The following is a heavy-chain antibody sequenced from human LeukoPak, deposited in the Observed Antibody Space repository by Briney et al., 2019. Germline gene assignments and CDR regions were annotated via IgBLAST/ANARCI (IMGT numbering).Heavy chain of an antibody. D-gene: IGHD5-12*01. J-gene: IGHJ4*02. V-gene: IGHV4-4*02. CDR2: VHPSEGT. CDR3: ATYYGRSGYKLDY. Sequence: PSGTLSLTCAVSGGSSSHSNWWTWVRPSPGKGREWIGEVHPSEGTNYNPSLKSRVTISLDKSKNQFSLELNSVTAADTAIYYCATYYGRSGYKLDYWGQGTLVTVSS. CDR1: GGSSSHSNW.